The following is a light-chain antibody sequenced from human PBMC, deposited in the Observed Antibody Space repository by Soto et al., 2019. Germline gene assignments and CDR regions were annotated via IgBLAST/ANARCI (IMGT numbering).Light chain of an antibody. Sequence: DIQLTQSPSFLSASVGDRVTISCRASQGISSYLAWYQQTPGKAPKLLIYAPSTLQSGVPSRFSGSGSGTEFTLTICSLQPEDFATYYCQQLNTFPVTFGQGTRLDI. CDR2: APS. V-gene: IGKV1-9*01. CDR3: QQLNTFPVT. J-gene: IGKJ5*01. CDR1: QGISSY.